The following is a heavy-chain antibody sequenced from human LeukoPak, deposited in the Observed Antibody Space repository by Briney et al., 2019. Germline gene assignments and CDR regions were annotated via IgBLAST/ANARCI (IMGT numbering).Heavy chain of an antibody. CDR1: GYTFTGYY. CDR3: ARGNRDDFWSGYAFNYYYYGMDV. J-gene: IGHJ6*02. CDR2: INPNSGGT. V-gene: IGHV1-2*04. Sequence: ASVKVSCKASGYTFTGYYMHWVRQAPGQGLEWMGWINPNSGGTNYAQKFQGWVTMTRDTSISTAYMELSRLRSDDTAVYYCARGNRDDFWSGYAFNYYYYGMDVWSQGTTVTVSS. D-gene: IGHD3-3*01.